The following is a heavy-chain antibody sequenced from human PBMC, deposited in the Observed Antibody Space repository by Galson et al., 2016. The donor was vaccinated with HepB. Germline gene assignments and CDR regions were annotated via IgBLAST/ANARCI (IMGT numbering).Heavy chain of an antibody. D-gene: IGHD1-26*01. CDR2: ISRSGDRR. Sequence: SLRLSCAASGFTFNNYGMTWVRQAPGKGLEVVASISRSGDRRDYSDSVKGRFTISRDNSQNTLSLQMNSLRVDDTAVYYCVQGSTAPAVWGKGPTVTVSS. V-gene: IGHV3-23*01. CDR1: GFTFNNYG. J-gene: IGHJ6*04. CDR3: VQGSTAPAV.